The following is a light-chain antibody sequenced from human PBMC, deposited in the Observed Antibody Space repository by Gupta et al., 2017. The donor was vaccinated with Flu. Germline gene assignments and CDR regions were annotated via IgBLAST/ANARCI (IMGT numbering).Light chain of an antibody. V-gene: IGKV3-15*01. Sequence: EIVMTQSPDTLSVSPGERATLSCRASQSISSNLAWYQHKPGLAPRLLIYGASTRATGIADRFSGSGSGKEFTLTISSRESEDFAVYYCQQYEDWPPITFGQGTRLEIK. CDR2: GAS. CDR3: QQYEDWPPIT. CDR1: QSISSN. J-gene: IGKJ5*01.